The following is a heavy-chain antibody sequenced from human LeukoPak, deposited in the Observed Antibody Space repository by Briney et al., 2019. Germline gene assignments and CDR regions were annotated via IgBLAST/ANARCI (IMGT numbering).Heavy chain of an antibody. V-gene: IGHV3-7*01. CDR3: ARVGYNGWNFEN. CDR2: ISQDVSHK. Sequence: PGGSLRLSCAASGLTFSSYWMSWVRQAPGKGLQSVAYISQDVSHKYYVDSVKGRFTISRDNAKNSLHLEMNSLRAEDTAPYYCARVGYNGWNFENWGQGTLVTVSS. J-gene: IGHJ4*02. D-gene: IGHD5-12*01. CDR1: GLTFSSYW.